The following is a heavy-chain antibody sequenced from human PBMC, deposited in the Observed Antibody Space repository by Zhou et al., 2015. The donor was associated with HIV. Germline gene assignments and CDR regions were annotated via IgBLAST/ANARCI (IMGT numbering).Heavy chain of an antibody. CDR2: ISWNSGSI. CDR1: GFTFDDYA. D-gene: IGHD3-10*02. V-gene: IGHV3-9*01. CDR3: VKDLWQQLVRGAFDV. Sequence: EVQLVESGGGLVQPGRSLRLSCAASGFTFDDYAMHWVRQAPGKGLEWVSGISWNSGSIGYADSVKGRFTISRDSAKNSLYLQMNSLRLEDTAFYYCVKDLWQQLVRGAFDVWGQGTLVTVSS. J-gene: IGHJ3*01.